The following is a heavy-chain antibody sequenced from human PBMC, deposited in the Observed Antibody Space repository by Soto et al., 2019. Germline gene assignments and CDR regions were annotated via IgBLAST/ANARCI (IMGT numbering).Heavy chain of an antibody. V-gene: IGHV1-18*01. CDR2: ISADNGNK. J-gene: IGHJ4*02. CDR1: GYTFTSYG. Sequence: QVQLVQSGAEVKKPGASVKVSCKASGYTFTSYGITWVRQAPGQGLEWMGWISADNGNKDYAQKLQVRDNMTTDTSTSTAYMELRSLRSDDTAVYYCARDRGSYALDYWGQGTLVTVSS. CDR3: ARDRGSYALDY. D-gene: IGHD3-16*01.